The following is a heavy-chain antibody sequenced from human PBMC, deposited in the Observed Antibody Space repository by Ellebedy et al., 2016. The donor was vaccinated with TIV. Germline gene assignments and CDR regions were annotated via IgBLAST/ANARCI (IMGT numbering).Heavy chain of an antibody. CDR2: IYYSGST. Sequence: SETLSLTCTVSGGSISSSSYYWGWIRQSPGKGLEWIGSIYYSGSTYYNPSLKSRITISIDTSKNQFSLKLSSVTAADTAMYYCTKGDTSYSDYWGQGTLVTVSS. CDR1: GGSISSSSYY. V-gene: IGHV4-39*07. D-gene: IGHD5-18*01. CDR3: TKGDTSYSDY. J-gene: IGHJ4*02.